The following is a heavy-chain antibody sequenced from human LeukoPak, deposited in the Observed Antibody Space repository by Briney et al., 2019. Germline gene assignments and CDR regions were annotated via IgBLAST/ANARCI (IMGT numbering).Heavy chain of an antibody. Sequence: ASVKVSCKASGYTFTSYGISWVRQAPGQGLEWMGWISAYNGNTNYAQKLRGRVTMTTDTSTSTAYMELRSLRSDDTAVCYCARDRRYSSGWRTDYWGQGTLVTVSS. J-gene: IGHJ4*02. CDR2: ISAYNGNT. V-gene: IGHV1-18*04. D-gene: IGHD6-19*01. CDR1: GYTFTSYG. CDR3: ARDRRYSSGWRTDY.